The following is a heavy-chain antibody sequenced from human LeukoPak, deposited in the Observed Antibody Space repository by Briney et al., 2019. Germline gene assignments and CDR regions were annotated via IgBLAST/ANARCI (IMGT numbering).Heavy chain of an antibody. CDR1: GFTFSSYA. CDR2: ISYDGSNK. J-gene: IGHJ3*02. Sequence: GGSLRLSCAASGFTFSSYAMHWVRQAPGKGLEWVAVISYDGSNKYYADSVKGRFTISRDNSKNTLYLQMNSLRAEDTAVYYCARVSNTVERLNLGTYYYELLGAFDIWGQGTMVTVSS. CDR3: ARVSNTVERLNLGTYYYELLGAFDI. V-gene: IGHV3-30-3*01. D-gene: IGHD3-22*01.